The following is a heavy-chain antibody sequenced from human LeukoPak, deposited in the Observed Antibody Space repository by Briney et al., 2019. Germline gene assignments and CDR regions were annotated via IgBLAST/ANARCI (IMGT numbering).Heavy chain of an antibody. CDR1: GFTFSSYA. V-gene: IGHV3-23*01. Sequence: PGGSLRLPCAASGFTFSSYAMSWVRQAPGKGLEWVSAISGSSATTYYADSVKGRFTISRDNSNNTLYLQMNSLRAEDTAVYYCAKSVSSGDYDSTGYSFDYWGQGTLVTVSS. J-gene: IGHJ4*02. CDR3: AKSVSSGDYDSTGYSFDY. D-gene: IGHD3-22*01. CDR2: ISGSSATT.